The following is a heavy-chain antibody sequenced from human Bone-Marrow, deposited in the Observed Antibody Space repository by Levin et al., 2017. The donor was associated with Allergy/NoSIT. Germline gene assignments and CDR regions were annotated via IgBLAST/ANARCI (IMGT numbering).Heavy chain of an antibody. CDR3: TREYTWNGDDAFDV. CDR2: IKTETDGGTR. V-gene: IGHV3-15*01. Sequence: GGSLRLSCVASGFTFSNAWMSWVRQAPGKGLEWVGRIKTETDGGTRDYAAPLKGRFIITRDDSKNTMYLQMNSLKTEDIGVHYSTREYTWNGDDAFDVWGQGTLVAVSS. CDR1: GFTFSNAW. J-gene: IGHJ3*01. D-gene: IGHD1-1*01.